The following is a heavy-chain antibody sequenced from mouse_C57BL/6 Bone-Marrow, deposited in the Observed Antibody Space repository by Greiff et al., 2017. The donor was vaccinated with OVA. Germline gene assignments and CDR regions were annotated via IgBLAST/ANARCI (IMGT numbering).Heavy chain of an antibody. Sequence: QVQLQQPGAELVRPGSSVKLSCKASGYTFTSYWMDWVKQRPGQGLEWIGNIYPSDSETHYNQKFKDKATLTVDKSSSTAYMQLSSLTSEDSAVYFCALTQYFDVWGTGTTVTVSS. CDR2: IYPSDSET. J-gene: IGHJ1*03. CDR3: ALTQYFDV. D-gene: IGHD4-1*01. CDR1: GYTFTSYW. V-gene: IGHV1-61*01.